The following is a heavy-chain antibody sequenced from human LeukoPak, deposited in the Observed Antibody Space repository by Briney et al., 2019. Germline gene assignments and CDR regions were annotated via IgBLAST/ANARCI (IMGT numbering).Heavy chain of an antibody. CDR1: ADSFSSHY. CDR3: ARDLVTVTKGFDI. Sequence: SETLSLTCAVSADSFSSHYWTWIQQPPGKGLEWIGYISYIGSTNYNPSLKSRVTIPIDTSKNQFSLKLSSVTAADTAVYYCARDLVTVTKGFDIWGQGTMVSVSS. V-gene: IGHV4-59*11. CDR2: ISYIGST. J-gene: IGHJ3*02. D-gene: IGHD4-17*01.